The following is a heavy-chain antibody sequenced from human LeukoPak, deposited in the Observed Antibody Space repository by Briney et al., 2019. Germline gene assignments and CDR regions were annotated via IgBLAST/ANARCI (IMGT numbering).Heavy chain of an antibody. D-gene: IGHD3-22*01. J-gene: IGHJ4*02. CDR2: ISSSSSYI. CDR3: ARGGRHYYDSSGYYSDRALNY. V-gene: IGHV3-21*01. Sequence: PGGSLRLSCAASGFTFSSYSMNWVRQAPGKGLEWVSFISSSSSYIYYAASVKGRFTISRDNAKNSLYLQMNSLKAEDTAVYYCARGGRHYYDSSGYYSDRALNYWGQGTLVTVSS. CDR1: GFTFSSYS.